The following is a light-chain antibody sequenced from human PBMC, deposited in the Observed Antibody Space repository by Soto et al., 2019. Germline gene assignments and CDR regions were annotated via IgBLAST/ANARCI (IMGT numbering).Light chain of an antibody. CDR1: QSVSSY. Sequence: EIVLTQSPATLSLSPGERATLSCRAIQSVSSYLAWYQKKPGQAPRLLIYDASNRATGNPARFSGSGSGTDFTLTTSSLEPDDFAFYYCQQRSNSPLTFGGPTKLEIK. CDR2: DAS. V-gene: IGKV3-11*01. J-gene: IGKJ4*01. CDR3: QQRSNSPLT.